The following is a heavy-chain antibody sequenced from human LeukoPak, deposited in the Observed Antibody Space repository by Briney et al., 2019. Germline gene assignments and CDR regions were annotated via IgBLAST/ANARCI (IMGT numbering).Heavy chain of an antibody. Sequence: GGSLRLSCAASGFTFSSSGMHWFRQGPGKGLEWVAYIRYDGSNKYYADSVKGRFTISRDNSKNKLYLQMNSLRAEDTAVYYCANDVGLCAGSAWGQGTLVTVSS. CDR3: ANDVGLCAGSA. CDR1: GFTFSSSG. D-gene: IGHD1-26*01. CDR2: IRYDGSNK. V-gene: IGHV3-30*02. J-gene: IGHJ5*02.